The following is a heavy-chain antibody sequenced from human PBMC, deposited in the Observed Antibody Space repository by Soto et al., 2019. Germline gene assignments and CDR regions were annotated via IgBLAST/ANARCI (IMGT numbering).Heavy chain of an antibody. CDR3: ARVSDR. Sequence: QLQLQESGSGLVKPSQTLSLTCAVSGGSIRSGGYSWSWIRQPPGKGLEWIGYIYHSGSTYYNPSLQGRVTISVDRSKNQFSQKLSSVNAADPAVYYCARVSDRWGQGTLVTVSS. CDR2: IYHSGST. V-gene: IGHV4-30-2*01. CDR1: GGSIRSGGYS. J-gene: IGHJ5*02.